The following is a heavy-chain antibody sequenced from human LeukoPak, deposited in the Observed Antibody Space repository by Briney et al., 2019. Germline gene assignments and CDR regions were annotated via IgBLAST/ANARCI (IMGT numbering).Heavy chain of an antibody. CDR2: IYHGGNT. CDR3: ARRLGVMNPFDY. CDR1: GGSISSNNW. V-gene: IGHV4-4*02. D-gene: IGHD3-22*01. Sequence: SGTLSLTCTVSGGSISSNNWWSWVRQPPEKGLEWIGEIYHGGNTNYNPSLKSRVTISPDTSKHQFSLRLSSVTAADTAVYYCARRLGVMNPFDYWGQGTLVTVSS. J-gene: IGHJ4*02.